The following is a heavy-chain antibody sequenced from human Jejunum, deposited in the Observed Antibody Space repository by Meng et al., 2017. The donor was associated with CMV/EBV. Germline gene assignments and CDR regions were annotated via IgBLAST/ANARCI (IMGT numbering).Heavy chain of an antibody. CDR3: ARGQRSYSGSYPEWFDP. D-gene: IGHD1-26*01. CDR1: GGSISSGDYY. J-gene: IGHJ5*02. Sequence: VALQEVGPGLVKPSQPLSLTCTVSGGSISSGDYYWSWIRQPPGKGLEWIGCIYYSGSTYYNPSLKGRVTISVDTSKNQFSLNLSSVTAADTAVYYCARGQRSYSGSYPEWFDPWGQGTLVTVSS. CDR2: IYYSGST. V-gene: IGHV4-30-4*01.